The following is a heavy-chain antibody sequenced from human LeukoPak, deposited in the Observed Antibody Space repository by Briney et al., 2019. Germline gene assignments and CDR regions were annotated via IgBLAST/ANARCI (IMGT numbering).Heavy chain of an antibody. CDR3: ARDHRYAFDN. CDR2: VGISSGNT. V-gene: IGHV3-48*04. Sequence: GGSLRLSCAASGFTLSDYSMNRVRQAPGKGLEWISYVGISSGNTKYADSVKGRFTISGDSAKNSVFLLMNNLRVDDTAVYYCARDHRYAFDNWGQGTLVTVSS. J-gene: IGHJ4*02. D-gene: IGHD5-12*01. CDR1: GFTLSDYS.